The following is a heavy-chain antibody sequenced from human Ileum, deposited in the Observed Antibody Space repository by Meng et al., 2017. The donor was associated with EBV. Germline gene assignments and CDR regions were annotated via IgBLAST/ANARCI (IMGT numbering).Heavy chain of an antibody. V-gene: IGHV4-4*02. CDR1: DASMRSNW. CDR2: ILHAGNT. J-gene: IGHJ4*02. D-gene: IGHD3-16*01. Sequence: QWQLQESGPGLVKPSGYLSRTCSVSDASMRSNWWSWVRQPPGKGLEWIGEILHAGNTNYNPSLKSQVTMSVDKSKNQASLNLSSVTAAETAIYYCARGEDYTWDVWGQGTLVTVSS. CDR3: ARGEDYTWDV.